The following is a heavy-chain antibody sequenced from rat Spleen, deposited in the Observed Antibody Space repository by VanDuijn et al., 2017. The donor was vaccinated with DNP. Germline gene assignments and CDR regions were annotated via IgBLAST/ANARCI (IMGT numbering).Heavy chain of an antibody. J-gene: IGHJ2*01. CDR2: ISSGGNT. V-gene: IGHV2S12*01. CDR1: GFSLTTCY. CDR3: TRDYYGYNFNY. Sequence: QVQLKESGPGLVQPSQTLSLTCTVSGFSLTTCYRQPPGKGLEWITAISSGGNTFYNSALKSRLSISRDTSKSQVFLKMNSLQPEDTASYFCTRDYYGYNFNYWGQGVMVTVSS. D-gene: IGHD1-9*01.